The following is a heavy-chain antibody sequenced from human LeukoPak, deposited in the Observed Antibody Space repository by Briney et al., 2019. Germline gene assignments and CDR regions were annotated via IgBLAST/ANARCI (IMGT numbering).Heavy chain of an antibody. CDR1: GYSISSGYY. Sequence: SETLSLTCTVSGYSISSGYYWSWIRQPPGKGLEWIGEINHSGSTNYNPSLKSRVTISVDTSKNQFSLKLSSVTAADTAVYYCASGYSSSWYRSPTNYFDYWGQGTLVTVSS. J-gene: IGHJ4*02. CDR2: INHSGST. D-gene: IGHD6-13*01. V-gene: IGHV4-38-2*02. CDR3: ASGYSSSWYRSPTNYFDY.